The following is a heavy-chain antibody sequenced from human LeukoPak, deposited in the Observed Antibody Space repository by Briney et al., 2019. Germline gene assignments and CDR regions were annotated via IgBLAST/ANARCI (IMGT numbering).Heavy chain of an antibody. D-gene: IGHD3-10*01. CDR3: ARVKYYGSGSYWFDP. J-gene: IGHJ5*02. CDR2: IRYDGSNK. Sequence: GGSLRLSCAASGFTFSSYGMHWVRQAPGKGLEWVAFIRYDGSNKYYADSVKGRFTISRDNSKNTLYLQMNSLRAEDTAVYYCARVKYYGSGSYWFDPWGQGTLVTVSS. V-gene: IGHV3-30*02. CDR1: GFTFSSYG.